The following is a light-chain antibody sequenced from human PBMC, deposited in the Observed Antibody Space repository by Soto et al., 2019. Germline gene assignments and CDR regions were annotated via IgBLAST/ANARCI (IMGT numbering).Light chain of an antibody. V-gene: IGLV2-14*01. CDR2: EVT. J-gene: IGLJ1*01. CDR3: SSYTTSSTRV. Sequence: QSVLTQPASVSGSPGQSIAISCTGSSSDVGTYNYVSWYQQHPGKVPKLIIYEVTNRPSGVSNRFSGSKSGNTASLTISGLQAEDEADYYCSSYTTSSTRVFGTGTKVTVL. CDR1: SSDVGTYNY.